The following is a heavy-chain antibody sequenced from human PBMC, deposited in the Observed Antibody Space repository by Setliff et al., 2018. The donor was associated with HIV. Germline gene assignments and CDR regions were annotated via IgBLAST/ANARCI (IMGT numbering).Heavy chain of an antibody. CDR3: ATRFSNSWAFDH. CDR2: ISNSGSTI. CDR1: GFTFSSYN. Sequence: PGGSLRPSCAASGFTFSSYNMAWVRQAPGKGLEWISYISNSGSTIYYADSVKGRFTISRDNAKNSLYLQMNSLRAEDTAVYYCATRFSNSWAFDHWGQGTLVTVSS. V-gene: IGHV3-48*01. D-gene: IGHD2-2*01. J-gene: IGHJ4*02.